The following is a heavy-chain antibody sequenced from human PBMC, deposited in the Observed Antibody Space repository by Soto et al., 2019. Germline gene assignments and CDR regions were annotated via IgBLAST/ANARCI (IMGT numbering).Heavy chain of an antibody. CDR3: THRLVGSGQGY. J-gene: IGHJ4*02. CDR2: IHWNDDN. D-gene: IGHD2-15*01. V-gene: IGHV2-5*01. CDR1: GFSLTTGRVG. Sequence: QITLEETGPTLVKPTQTLTLTCTFSGFSLTTGRVGVGWIRQPPGKALEWLAVIHWNDDNHYSPSLKSRLTXTXGTSKNQVVLTLTNMDPVDTATYYRTHRLVGSGQGYWGQGTLVTVSS.